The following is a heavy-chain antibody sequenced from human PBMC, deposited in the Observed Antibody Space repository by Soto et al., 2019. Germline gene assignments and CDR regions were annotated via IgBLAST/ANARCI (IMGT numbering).Heavy chain of an antibody. D-gene: IGHD2-2*01. CDR2: ISYDGSNK. V-gene: IGHV3-30-3*01. Sequence: PGGSLRLSCAASGFTFSSYAMHWVRQAPGKGLEWVAVISYDGSNKYYADSVKGRFTISRDNSKNTLYLQMNSLRAEDTAVYYCARDLVVPAAGYYYYGMDVWGQGTTVTVSS. J-gene: IGHJ6*02. CDR1: GFTFSSYA. CDR3: ARDLVVPAAGYYYYGMDV.